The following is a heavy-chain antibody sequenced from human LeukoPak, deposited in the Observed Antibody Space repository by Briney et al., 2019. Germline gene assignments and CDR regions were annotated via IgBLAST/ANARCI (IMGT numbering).Heavy chain of an antibody. D-gene: IGHD3-10*01. J-gene: IGHJ6*02. CDR3: ARVPSLEVRGVITYYYCGMDV. Sequence: RASVKVSCKASGYTFTGYYMHWVRQAPGQGLEWMGWINPNSGGTNYAQKFQGRVTMTRDTSISTAYMELSRLRSDDTAVYYCARVPSLEVRGVITYYYCGMDVWGQGTTVTVSS. V-gene: IGHV1-2*02. CDR1: GYTFTGYY. CDR2: INPNSGGT.